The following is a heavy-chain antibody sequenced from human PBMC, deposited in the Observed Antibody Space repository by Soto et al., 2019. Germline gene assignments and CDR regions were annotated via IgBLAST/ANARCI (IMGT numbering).Heavy chain of an antibody. V-gene: IGHV4-39*01. CDR1: GGSISSSSYY. CDR3: GRRPGYCSGDSCRSDY. Sequence: QLQLQESGPGLVKPSETLSLTCTVSGGSISSSSYYWGWIRQPPGKGLEWIGSIYYSGSTYYNLSPKRRVTISLDTSKNQFSLMRSSVTAADTAVYFCGRRPGYCSGDSCRSDYWGQGTLVTVSS. J-gene: IGHJ4*02. D-gene: IGHD2-15*01. CDR2: IYYSGST.